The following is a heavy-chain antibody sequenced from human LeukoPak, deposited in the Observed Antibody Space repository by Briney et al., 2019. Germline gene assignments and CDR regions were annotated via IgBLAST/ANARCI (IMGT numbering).Heavy chain of an antibody. V-gene: IGHV4-30-4*01. CDR2: IYYSGST. D-gene: IGHD3-10*01. CDR1: GGSISSGDYY. J-gene: IGHJ4*02. CDR3: ARDRGRVRGVFDY. Sequence: SETLSLTCTVSGGSISSGDYYWSWIRQPPGKGLEWIGYIYYSGSTYYNPSLKNRVTISVDTSKNQFSLKLSSVTAADTAVYYCARDRGRVRGVFDYWGQGTLVTVSS.